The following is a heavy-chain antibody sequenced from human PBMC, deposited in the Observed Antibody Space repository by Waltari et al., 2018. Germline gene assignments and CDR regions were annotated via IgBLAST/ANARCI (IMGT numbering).Heavy chain of an antibody. CDR1: GFTFSSYG. D-gene: IGHD3-10*01. J-gene: IGHJ3*02. CDR2: IRYDGSNK. V-gene: IGHV3-30*02. CDR3: AKDKGGGARDAFDI. Sequence: QVQLVEPGGGGVQPGGSLRLSCAAPGFTFSSYGMHCVRQAPGKGLEWVAFIRYDGSNKYYADSVKGRFTISRDNSKNTLYLQMNSLRAEDTAVYYCAKDKGGGARDAFDIWGQGTMVTVSS.